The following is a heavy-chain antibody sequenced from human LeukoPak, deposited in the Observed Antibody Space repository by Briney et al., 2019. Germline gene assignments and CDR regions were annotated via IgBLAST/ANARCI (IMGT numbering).Heavy chain of an antibody. J-gene: IGHJ4*02. Sequence: GGSLRLSCAASGFSISTYGMHWVRQAPGKGLEWVAVLWYDGVNTYYADSVKGRFAISRDNSKNTLYLQMNSLRAEDAAVYYCARAQDSSSWYLDSWGQGTLVTVSS. CDR2: LWYDGVNT. D-gene: IGHD6-13*01. CDR3: ARAQDSSSWYLDS. V-gene: IGHV3-33*01. CDR1: GFSISTYG.